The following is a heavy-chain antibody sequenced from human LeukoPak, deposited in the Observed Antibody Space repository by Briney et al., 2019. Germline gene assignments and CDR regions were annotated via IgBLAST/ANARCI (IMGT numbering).Heavy chain of an antibody. CDR3: ARGYGSGSYYRDLDYFDY. V-gene: IGHV4-59*12. D-gene: IGHD3-10*01. Sequence: SETLSLTCTVSGGSITNYYWSWIRQPPGKGLEWIGYIYYSGSTNYNPSLKSRVTMSVDTSKNQFSLKLSSVTAADTAVYYCARGYGSGSYYRDLDYFDYWSQGTLVTVSS. CDR1: GGSITNYY. J-gene: IGHJ4*02. CDR2: IYYSGST.